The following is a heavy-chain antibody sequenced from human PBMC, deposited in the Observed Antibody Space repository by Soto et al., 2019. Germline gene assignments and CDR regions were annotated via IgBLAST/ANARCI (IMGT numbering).Heavy chain of an antibody. V-gene: IGHV3-74*01. J-gene: IGHJ6*03. CDR3: AREGYNYYYYMDV. CDR2: INSDGSST. CDR1: GFTFSSYW. D-gene: IGHD3-16*02. Sequence: GWSLRLSCAASGFTFSSYWMHWVRQAPGKGLVWVSLINSDGSSTSYADSVKGRFTISRDNAKNTLYLQMNSLRAEDTAVYYCAREGYNYYYYMDVWGKGTTVTVSS.